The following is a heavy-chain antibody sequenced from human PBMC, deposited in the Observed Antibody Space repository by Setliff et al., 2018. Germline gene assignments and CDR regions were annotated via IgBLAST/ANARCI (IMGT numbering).Heavy chain of an antibody. CDR2: MYHSGST. V-gene: IGHV4-38-2*01. CDR3: ARHIWGAKMQLPHDVFDI. D-gene: IGHD2-2*01. CDR1: GDSFSGYY. Sequence: SETLSLTCVVYGDSFSGYYWGWIRQPPGKGLEWIGSMYHSGSTYYSPSLESRVTISVDMSKNHLSLKLSSVTAADTAVYYCARHIWGAKMQLPHDVFDIWGQGTMVTVSS. J-gene: IGHJ3*02.